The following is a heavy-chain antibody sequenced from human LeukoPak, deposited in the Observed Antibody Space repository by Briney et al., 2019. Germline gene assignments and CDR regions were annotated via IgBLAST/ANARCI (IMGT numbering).Heavy chain of an antibody. CDR3: AKWGLYGY. J-gene: IGHJ4*02. Sequence: SETLSLTCTVSGGSISSSSYYWGWIRQPPGKGLEWIGSIYYSGSTYHNPSLKSRVTISVDTSKNQFSLKLSSVTAADTAVYYCAKWGLYGYWGQGTLVTVSS. CDR1: GGSISSSSYY. CDR2: IYYSGST. D-gene: IGHD2-15*01. V-gene: IGHV4-39*07.